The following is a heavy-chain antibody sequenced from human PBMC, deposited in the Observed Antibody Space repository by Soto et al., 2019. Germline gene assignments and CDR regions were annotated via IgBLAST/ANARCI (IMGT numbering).Heavy chain of an antibody. D-gene: IGHD6-6*01. V-gene: IGHV4-31*03. J-gene: IGHJ6*02. CDR3: ARERALSSSVPYCGMDV. CDR1: GGSISSGGYY. CDR2: IYYSGST. Sequence: PSETLSLTCTVSGGSISSGGYYWSWIRQHPGKGLEWIGYIYYSGSTYYNPSLKSRVTISVDTSKNQFSLKLSSVTAADTAVYYCARERALSSSVPYCGMDVWGQGTTVTVSS.